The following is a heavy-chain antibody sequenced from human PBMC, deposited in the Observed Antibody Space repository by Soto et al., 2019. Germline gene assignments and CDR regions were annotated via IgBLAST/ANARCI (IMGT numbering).Heavy chain of an antibody. Sequence: GGSLRLSCAASGFTFSSYAMSWVRQAPGKGLEWVSAISGSGGSTYYADSVKGRFTISRDNSKNTLYLQMNSLRAEDTAVYYCAKVQTWIQLWSLDYWGQGTLVTVSS. J-gene: IGHJ4*02. D-gene: IGHD5-18*01. CDR1: GFTFSSYA. CDR3: AKVQTWIQLWSLDY. CDR2: ISGSGGST. V-gene: IGHV3-23*01.